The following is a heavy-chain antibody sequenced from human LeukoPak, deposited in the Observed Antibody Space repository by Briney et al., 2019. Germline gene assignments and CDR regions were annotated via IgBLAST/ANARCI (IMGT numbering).Heavy chain of an antibody. J-gene: IGHJ4*02. Sequence: SETLSLTCTVSGGSVSSGSYYWSWIRQPPGKGLEWIGYIYYGRSTNYNPSLKSRVTISVDTSKNQFSLKLSSVTAADTAVYYCAREAAAIIDYWGQGTLVTVSS. D-gene: IGHD6-13*01. CDR2: IYYGRST. V-gene: IGHV4-61*01. CDR1: GGSVSSGSYY. CDR3: AREAAAIIDY.